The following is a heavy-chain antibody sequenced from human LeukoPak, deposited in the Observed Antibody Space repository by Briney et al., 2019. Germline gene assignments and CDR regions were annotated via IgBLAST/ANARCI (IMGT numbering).Heavy chain of an antibody. CDR2: IYYSGST. CDR3: ARQQAYCGGDCWWFDP. J-gene: IGHJ5*02. Sequence: KSSETLSLTCTVSGGSISSGDYYWSWIRQPPGKGLEWIGYIYYSGSTNYNPSLKSRVTISVDKSKNQFSLKLSSVTAADTAVYYCARQQAYCGGDCWWFDPWGQGTLVTVSS. V-gene: IGHV4-30-4*01. CDR1: GGSISSGDYY. D-gene: IGHD2-21*02.